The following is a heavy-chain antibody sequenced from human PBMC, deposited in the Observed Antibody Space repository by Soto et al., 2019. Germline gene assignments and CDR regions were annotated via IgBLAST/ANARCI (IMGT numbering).Heavy chain of an antibody. Sequence: PGGSLRLSCAASGFIFSSYGMYWVRQAPGKGLEWVAVISYDGSNKYYADSVKGRFTISRDYSENTLYLQMNSLRPEDTALYYCAKEGGHGFGYYGMDVWGQGTTVTVSS. J-gene: IGHJ6*02. CDR2: ISYDGSNK. D-gene: IGHD3-10*01. CDR3: AKEGGHGFGYYGMDV. V-gene: IGHV3-30*18. CDR1: GFIFSSYG.